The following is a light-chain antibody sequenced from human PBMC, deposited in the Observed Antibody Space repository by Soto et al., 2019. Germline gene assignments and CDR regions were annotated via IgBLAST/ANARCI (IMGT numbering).Light chain of an antibody. J-gene: IGKJ2*01. V-gene: IGKV3-20*01. Sequence: EIVLTQSPGTLSLSPGERATLSCRASQSFRSSYLAWYQQKPGQAPRLLIYGASSRATGIPDRVSGSGSGTDFTLTISRLEPEDFAVYYCQQYARPPFAFGQGTKVEIK. CDR1: QSFRSSY. CDR2: GAS. CDR3: QQYARPPFA.